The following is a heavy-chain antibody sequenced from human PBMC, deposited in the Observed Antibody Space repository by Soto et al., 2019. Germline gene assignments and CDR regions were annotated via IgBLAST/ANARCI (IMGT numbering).Heavy chain of an antibody. V-gene: IGHV1-2*02. D-gene: IGHD5-12*01. CDR2: MNPYSGGT. CDR1: GYTFTHYY. Sequence: QVQLVQSGAEVKKPGASVRVSCKASGYTFTHYYMHWVRQAPGQGLEWMGWMNPYSGGTKFAQKFQGRVTMTRDTSIRIAYMELSRLRYDDTAVYYCARGGNSGYYYEWGQGTLVTVSS. J-gene: IGHJ4*02. CDR3: ARGGNSGYYYE.